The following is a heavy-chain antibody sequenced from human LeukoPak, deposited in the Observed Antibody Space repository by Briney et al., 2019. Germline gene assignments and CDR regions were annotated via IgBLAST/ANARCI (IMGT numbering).Heavy chain of an antibody. CDR2: VNPNSGAT. CDR1: GYTFTAYN. J-gene: IGHJ4*02. CDR3: TRDSIGVSAY. Sequence: GASVKVSCKASGYTFTAYNMHWVRQAPGQGLEWMGFVNPNSGATNYAQKFQGRVTMTSDRSITAAYMELSSLRPDDTAVYFCTRDSIGVSAYWGQGTLVTASP. D-gene: IGHD2-8*01. V-gene: IGHV1-2*02.